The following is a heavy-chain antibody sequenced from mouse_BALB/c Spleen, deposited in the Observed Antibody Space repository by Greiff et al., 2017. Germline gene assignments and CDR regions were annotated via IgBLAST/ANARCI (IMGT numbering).Heavy chain of an antibody. J-gene: IGHJ4*01. CDR3: ARRTARATDAMDY. V-gene: IGHV1-69*01. CDR1: GYTFTDYW. CDR2: IDTSDSYT. Sequence: QVQLQQPGAELVMPGASVKMSCKASGYTFTDYWMHWVKQRPGQGLEWIGAIDTSDSYTSYNQKFKGKATLTVDESSSTAYMQLSSLTSEDSAVYYCARRTARATDAMDYWGQGTSVTVSS. D-gene: IGHD3-2*01.